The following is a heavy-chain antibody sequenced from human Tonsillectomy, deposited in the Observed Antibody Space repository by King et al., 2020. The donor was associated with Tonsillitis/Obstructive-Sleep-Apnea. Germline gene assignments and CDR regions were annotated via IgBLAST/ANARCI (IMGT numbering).Heavy chain of an antibody. CDR2: INTKTGNP. CDR3: ARTVWRAHHYYIDV. D-gene: IGHD2-8*01. CDR1: GYRFTTYA. V-gene: IGHV7-4-1*02. J-gene: IGHJ6*03. Sequence: VQLVESGSELKKPGASVKVSCKASGYRFTTYAMNWVRQAPGQGLEWMGWINTKTGNPTYAQGFTGRFVLSLDTSVSTAFLQISSLKAEDTAIYYCARTVWRAHHYYIDVWGKGTPVTVSS.